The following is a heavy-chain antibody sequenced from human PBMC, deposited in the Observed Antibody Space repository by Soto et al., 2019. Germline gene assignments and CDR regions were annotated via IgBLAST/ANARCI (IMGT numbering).Heavy chain of an antibody. CDR2: VYYSGST. D-gene: IGHD4-4*01. V-gene: IGHV4-59*08. J-gene: IGHJ4*02. CDR3: ARHSNRNYGLYYFDY. Sequence: SETLSLTCTVSGGSVSSYYWSWIRQSPGKGLEWIGYVYYSGSTKYRPSIKSRDTISVDTSKNQFSLKVSSATAADIAVYYCARHSNRNYGLYYFDYWGLGARVTVSS. CDR1: GGSVSSYY.